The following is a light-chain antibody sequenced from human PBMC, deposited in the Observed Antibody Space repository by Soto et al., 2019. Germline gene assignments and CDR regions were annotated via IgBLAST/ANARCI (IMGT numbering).Light chain of an antibody. V-gene: IGKV1-39*01. CDR3: QHSYSTRHT. CDR1: QSISSY. Sequence: DIQMTQSPSSLSASVGDRVTITCRASQSISSYLNWYQQKPGKAPKLLIYAASSLQSGVPSRFSGSGSVTDFTLTISSLQPEDFATYYCQHSYSTRHTFGGGTKVEIK. J-gene: IGKJ4*01. CDR2: AAS.